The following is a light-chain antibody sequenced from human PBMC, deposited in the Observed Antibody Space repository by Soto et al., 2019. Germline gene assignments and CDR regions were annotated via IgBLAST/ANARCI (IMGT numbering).Light chain of an antibody. V-gene: IGLV2-18*02. CDR3: SSYTSSSTYV. J-gene: IGLJ1*01. CDR2: DVS. Sequence: QSALPQPPPVTGSPGQSVPIPCTGNSRDVGSYNRVSWYQQPPGTAPKLMIYDVSNRPSGVPDRFSGSKSGNTASLTISGLQAEDEADYYCSSYTSSSTYVFGTGTKVTVL. CDR1: SRDVGSYNR.